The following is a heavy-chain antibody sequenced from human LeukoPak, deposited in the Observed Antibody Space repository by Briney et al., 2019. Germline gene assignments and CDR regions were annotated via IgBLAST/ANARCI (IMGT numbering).Heavy chain of an antibody. D-gene: IGHD3-16*01. V-gene: IGHV4-59*01. Sequence: SSETLSLTCTVSDDSISDYYRGWIRQPPGKGLEWIGYFHDSGTSTYNPSLKSRVTISADTSKNQFSLKLNSLTTADTAVYYCTRGAGWLIDYWGQGILVTVSS. J-gene: IGHJ4*02. CDR1: DDSISDYY. CDR3: TRGAGWLIDY. CDR2: FHDSGTS.